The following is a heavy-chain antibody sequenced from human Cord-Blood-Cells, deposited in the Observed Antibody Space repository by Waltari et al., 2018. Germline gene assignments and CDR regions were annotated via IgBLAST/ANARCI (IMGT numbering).Heavy chain of an antibody. J-gene: IGHJ4*02. CDR3: GVDY. Sequence: QVQLVESGGGVVQPGGSLRLSCAASGFTFSSYGMHWVRQAPGKGREWVAFIRYDGSNKYYADSVKGRFTISRDNSKNTLYLQMNSLGAEDTAVYYCGVDYWGQGTLVTVSS. V-gene: IGHV3-30*02. CDR1: GFTFSSYG. CDR2: IRYDGSNK.